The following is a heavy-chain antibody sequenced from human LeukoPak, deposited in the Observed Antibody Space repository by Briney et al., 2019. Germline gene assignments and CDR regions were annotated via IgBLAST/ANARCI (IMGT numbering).Heavy chain of an antibody. J-gene: IGHJ4*02. V-gene: IGHV3-30*02. D-gene: IGHD3-16*01. CDR1: GFTFSSFG. CDR2: IRYDGSNK. CDR3: AKEVGLLLDY. Sequence: GGSLRLSCAASGFTFSSFGMHWVRQAPGKGLEWVAFIRYDGSNKYYADSVKGRFTISRDNSKNTLYLQMNSLRAEDTAVYYCAKEVGLLLDYWGQGTLVTVSS.